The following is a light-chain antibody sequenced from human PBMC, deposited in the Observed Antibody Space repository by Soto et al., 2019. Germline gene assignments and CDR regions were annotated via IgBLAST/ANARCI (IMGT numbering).Light chain of an antibody. CDR1: QSISNR. J-gene: IGKJ1*01. CDR3: QHYGGMWT. V-gene: IGKV1-5*01. CDR2: DSS. Sequence: DMQMTQSPSTLSAAVGDRVTITFRASQSISNRVAWYQQKPGKAPKVLIYDSSYLESGVPSRFSGSGYGTEFILTISSLQPDDFVTYYCQHYGGMWTFGQGTKVDIK.